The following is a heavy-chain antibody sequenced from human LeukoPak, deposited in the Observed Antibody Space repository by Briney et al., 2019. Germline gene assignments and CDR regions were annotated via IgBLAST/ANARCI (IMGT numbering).Heavy chain of an antibody. CDR2: ISYDGSNK. CDR3: ARDSGSSFTFDY. D-gene: IGHD6-6*01. J-gene: IGHJ4*02. CDR1: GFTFSSYA. Sequence: PGGSLRLSCAASGFTFSSYAMHWVRQAPGKGLEWVAVISYDGSNKYYADSVKGRFTISRDNSKNTLYLQMGSLRAEDMAVYYCARDSGSSFTFDYWGQGTLVTVSS. V-gene: IGHV3-30*14.